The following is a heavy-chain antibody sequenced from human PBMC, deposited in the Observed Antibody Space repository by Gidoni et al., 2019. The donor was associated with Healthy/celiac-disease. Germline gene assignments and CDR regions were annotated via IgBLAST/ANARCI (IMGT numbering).Heavy chain of an antibody. D-gene: IGHD2-15*01. V-gene: IGHV1-69*01. CDR1: GGTFSSYA. Sequence: QVQLVQSGAEVKKPGSSVKVSCKASGGTFSSYAISWVRQAPGQGLEWMGGIIPIFGTANYAQKFQGRVTITADESTSTAYMELSSLRSEDTAVYYCARDARYCSGGSCSNELDYWGQGTLVTVSS. CDR2: IIPIFGTA. CDR3: ARDARYCSGGSCSNELDY. J-gene: IGHJ4*02.